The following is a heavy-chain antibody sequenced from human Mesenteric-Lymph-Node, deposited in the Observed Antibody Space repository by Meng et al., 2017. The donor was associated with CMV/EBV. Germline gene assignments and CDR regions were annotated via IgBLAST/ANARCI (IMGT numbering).Heavy chain of an antibody. CDR3: AGGIAAAGSRWFDP. CDR1: GGTFSSYT. V-gene: IGHV1-69*02. Sequence: QVHLVQSWAEVKKPGSSVKVSCKASGGTFSSYTISWVLQAPGQGLEWMGRIIPILGIANYAQKFQGRVTITADKSTSTAYMELSSLRSEDTAVYYCAGGIAAAGSRWFDPWGQGTLVTVSS. D-gene: IGHD6-13*01. CDR2: IIPILGIA. J-gene: IGHJ5*02.